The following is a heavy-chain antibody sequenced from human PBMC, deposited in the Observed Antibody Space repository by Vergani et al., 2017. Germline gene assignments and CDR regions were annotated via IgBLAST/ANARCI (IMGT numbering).Heavy chain of an antibody. CDR3: ARVMYRDEASTGYRLEGMDI. CDR2: IYNTGNT. J-gene: IGHJ6*02. Sequence: QLQLQESGPGLVKPSETLSLTCTVSGDSFSINYWTWIRQTPGKGLEWIGYIYNTGNTNYNPSLNSRVTMSVDTSKNQFSLKLRSVTAADTAVYFCARVMYRDEASTGYRLEGMDIWGQGTTVTISS. CDR1: GDSFSINY. V-gene: IGHV4-59*01. D-gene: IGHD3-9*01.